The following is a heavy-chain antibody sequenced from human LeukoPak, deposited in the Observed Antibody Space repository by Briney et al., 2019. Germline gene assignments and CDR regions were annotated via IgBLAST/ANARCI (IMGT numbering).Heavy chain of an antibody. CDR2: IGTAGDT. D-gene: IGHD6-13*01. CDR3: ARAAAAAGTMDY. V-gene: IGHV3-13*01. Sequence: GGSLRLSCAASGFTFSSYDMHWVRQATGKGLEWVSAIGTAGDTYYPGSVKGRFTISRENAKNSLYLQMNSLRAGDTAVYYCARAAAAAGTMDYWGQGTLVTVSS. CDR1: GFTFSSYD. J-gene: IGHJ4*02.